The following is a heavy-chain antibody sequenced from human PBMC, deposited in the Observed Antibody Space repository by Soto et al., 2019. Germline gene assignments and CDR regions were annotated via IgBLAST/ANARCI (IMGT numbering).Heavy chain of an antibody. CDR2: IYYSGST. J-gene: IGHJ4*02. D-gene: IGHD3-3*01. CDR3: ARYYDFWSGFKGFDY. CDR1: GGSISSYY. Sequence: SETLSLTCTVSGGSISSYYWSWIRQPPGKGLEWIGYIYYSGSTNYNPSLKSRVTISVDTSKNQFSLKLSSVTAADTAVYYCARYYDFWSGFKGFDYWGQGTLVTVSS. V-gene: IGHV4-59*01.